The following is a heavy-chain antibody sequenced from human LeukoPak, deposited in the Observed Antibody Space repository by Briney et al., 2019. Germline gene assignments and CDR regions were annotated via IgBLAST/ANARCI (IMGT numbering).Heavy chain of an antibody. Sequence: GGSLRLSCAASGFTVSSNYMSWVRQAPGKGLEWVSVIYSGGSTYYADSVKGRFTISRDNSKNTLYLQMNSLRAEDTAVYYCARDGLGSSQSYYYYYMDVWGKGTTVTVSS. CDR2: IYSGGST. V-gene: IGHV3-66*01. CDR1: GFTVSSNY. D-gene: IGHD6-6*01. CDR3: ARDGLGSSQSYYYYYMDV. J-gene: IGHJ6*03.